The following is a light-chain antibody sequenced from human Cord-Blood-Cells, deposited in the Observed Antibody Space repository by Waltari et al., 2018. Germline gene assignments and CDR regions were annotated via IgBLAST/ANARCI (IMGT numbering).Light chain of an antibody. V-gene: IGLV2-14*01. CDR2: DVS. J-gene: IGLJ2*01. Sequence: QSALTQPASVSGSPGPSITIPCPGTSRHVGGYDYVSWYQQHPGKAPKLMIYDVSHRPSGVSNRFSGSKSGNTASLTISGLQAEDEADYYCSSYTSSSTLVFGGGTKLTVL. CDR3: SSYTSSSTLV. CDR1: SRHVGGYDY.